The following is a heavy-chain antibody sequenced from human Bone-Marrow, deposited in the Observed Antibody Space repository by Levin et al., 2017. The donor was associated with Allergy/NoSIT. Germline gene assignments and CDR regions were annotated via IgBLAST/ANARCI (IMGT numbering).Heavy chain of an antibody. D-gene: IGHD2-2*01. J-gene: IGHJ4*02. Sequence: PGGSLRLSCEVSGFTFMNYAMSWVRQTPGKGLEWVAAISPSADRTYYADSVKGRFTLSRDTSKNTLFLQMDRLRAEDTALYYCTNFALGYCSTGSCYRRAHYWGQGTLVTVSS. CDR1: GFTFMNYA. V-gene: IGHV3-23*01. CDR3: TNFALGYCSTGSCYRRAHY. CDR2: ISPSADRT.